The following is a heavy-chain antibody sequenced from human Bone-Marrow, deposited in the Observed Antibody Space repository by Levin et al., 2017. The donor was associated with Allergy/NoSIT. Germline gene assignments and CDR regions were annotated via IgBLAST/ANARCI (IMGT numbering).Heavy chain of an antibody. CDR1: GYKFSDYP. Sequence: PGASVKVSCKASGYKFSDYPLHWVRQAPGQSLEWMGWIHTDKGSLKYSQRFQGRITITRDTSATTTYMELSSLTSEDTAVYYCVRDLTRDYYDNVIGYFYGVDVWGQGTTVIVSS. J-gene: IGHJ6*02. CDR3: VRDLTRDYYDNVIGYFYGVDV. D-gene: IGHD3-9*01. V-gene: IGHV1-3*04. CDR2: IHTDKGSL.